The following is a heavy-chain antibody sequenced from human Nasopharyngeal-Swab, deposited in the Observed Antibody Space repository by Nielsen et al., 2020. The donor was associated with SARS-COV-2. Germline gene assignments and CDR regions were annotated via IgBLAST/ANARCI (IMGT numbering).Heavy chain of an antibody. CDR2: ISFDGSKK. D-gene: IGHD5-12*01. CDR3: ARDTSVDIVLLYYGMDV. CDR1: GFTFNSHG. J-gene: IGHJ6*02. V-gene: IGHV3-30*03. Sequence: GESLKISCAASGFTFNSHGMHWVRQAQGKGREWVAVISFDGSKKYYADSVKGRFTISRDSSKNTLYLQMNSLRAEDTAVYYCARDTSVDIVLLYYGMDVWGQGTTVTVSS.